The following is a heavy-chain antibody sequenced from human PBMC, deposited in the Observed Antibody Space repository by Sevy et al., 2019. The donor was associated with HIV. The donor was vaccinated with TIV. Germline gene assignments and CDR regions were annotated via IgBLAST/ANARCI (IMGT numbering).Heavy chain of an antibody. CDR1: GFTFSSYA. CDR2: ISGSGGST. D-gene: IGHD6-13*01. CDR3: AKDTRYSSSWYDY. J-gene: IGHJ4*02. V-gene: IGHV3-23*01. Sequence: GGSLRLSCAASGFTFSSYAMSGVRQAPWKGLEWVSAISGSGGSTYYADSVKGRFTISRDNSKNTLYLQMNSLRAEDTAVYYCAKDTRYSSSWYDYWGQGTLVTVSS.